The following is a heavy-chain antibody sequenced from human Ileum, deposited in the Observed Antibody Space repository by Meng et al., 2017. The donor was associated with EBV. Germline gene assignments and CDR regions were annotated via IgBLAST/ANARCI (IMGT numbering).Heavy chain of an antibody. Sequence: VQLVQSGAEVKKPGASVKVSCKVSGNTFTNNAIHWVRQAPGQGLEWMGWINPRNGNTEYSQKFQDRVTITRDTSASTAYMELSSLTSEDMAVYFCAVEVIFGGVPFDDWGQGTLVTVSS. CDR1: GNTFTNNA. J-gene: IGHJ4*02. CDR2: INPRNGNT. CDR3: AVEVIFGGVPFDD. V-gene: IGHV1-3*01. D-gene: IGHD2-8*02.